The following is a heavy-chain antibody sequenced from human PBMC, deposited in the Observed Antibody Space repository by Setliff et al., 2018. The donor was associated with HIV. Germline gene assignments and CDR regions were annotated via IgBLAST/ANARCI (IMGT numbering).Heavy chain of an antibody. V-gene: IGHV4-39*02. CDR2: IYYSGST. Sequence: PSETLSLTCIVSSGSISTSSYYWGWIRQPPGKGLEWIGSIYYSGSTYYNPSLKSRVTISGDTSNNHFSLNLRSVTAADTAVYYCARGVGSSGYLYFDYWGQGTLVTVSS. CDR1: SGSISTSSYY. J-gene: IGHJ4*02. CDR3: ARGVGSSGYLYFDY. D-gene: IGHD3-22*01.